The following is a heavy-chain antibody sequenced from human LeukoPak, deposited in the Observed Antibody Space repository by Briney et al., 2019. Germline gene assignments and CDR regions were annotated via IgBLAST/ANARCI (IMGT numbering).Heavy chain of an antibody. J-gene: IGHJ4*02. CDR3: ASSSGSSGYYYFDY. CDR2: IYPCDSDT. D-gene: IGHD3-22*01. V-gene: IGHV5-51*01. CDR1: GYRFTSHW. Sequence: GESLKISCKASGYRFTSHWIGWVRQMPGKGLEWMVIIYPCDSDTRYSPSFQGQVTISADKSISTAYLQWSGLKASDTAMYYCASSSGSSGYYYFDYWGQGTLVTVSS.